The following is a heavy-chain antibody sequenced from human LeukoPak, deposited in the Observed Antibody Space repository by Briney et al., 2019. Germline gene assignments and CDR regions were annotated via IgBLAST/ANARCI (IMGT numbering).Heavy chain of an antibody. V-gene: IGHV3-30-3*02. CDR3: AKQLGFCSRGTCYFTY. CDR1: GFTFSSYA. CDR2: ISYDGSNK. Sequence: GRSLRLSCAASGFTFSSYAMHWVRQAPGKGLEWVAVISYDGSNKYYADPVKGRFTISRDNSKNTLYLQMNSLTAADAAVYYCAKQLGFCSRGTCYFTYWGQGTLVTVSS. D-gene: IGHD2-15*01. J-gene: IGHJ4*02.